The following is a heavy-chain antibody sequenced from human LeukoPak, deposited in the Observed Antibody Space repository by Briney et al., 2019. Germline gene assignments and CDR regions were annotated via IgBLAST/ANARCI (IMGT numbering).Heavy chain of an antibody. J-gene: IGHJ3*02. CDR2: IYTSGST. CDR1: GGSIISGHYY. CDR3: ARRGRRAFDI. Sequence: SETLSLTCTVSGGSIISGHYYWSWIRQPAGKGLEYIGRIYTSGSTNYSPSRKSRVTISLDTSKNQFSLKLSSVTAADTAVYYCARRGRRAFDIWGQGTMVTVSS. D-gene: IGHD3-10*01. V-gene: IGHV4-61*02.